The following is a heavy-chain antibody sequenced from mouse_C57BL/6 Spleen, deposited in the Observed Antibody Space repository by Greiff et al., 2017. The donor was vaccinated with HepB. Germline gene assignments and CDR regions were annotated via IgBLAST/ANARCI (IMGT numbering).Heavy chain of an antibody. Sequence: EVQLQQSGPELVKPGASVKISCKASGYTFTDYYMNWVKQSHGKSLEWIGDINPNNGGTSYNQKFKGKATLTVDNSSSTAYMELRSLTSEDSAVYYCAKADWYFDVWGTGTTVTVSS. J-gene: IGHJ1*03. CDR1: GYTFTDYY. CDR3: AKADWYFDV. CDR2: INPNNGGT. V-gene: IGHV1-26*01.